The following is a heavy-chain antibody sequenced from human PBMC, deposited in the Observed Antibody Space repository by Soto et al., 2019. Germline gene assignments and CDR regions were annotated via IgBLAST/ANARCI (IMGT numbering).Heavy chain of an antibody. J-gene: IGHJ6*02. CDR1: GFAFMTYG. CDR3: XXXAXXXXXXXXXXMXV. V-gene: IGHV3-23*01. Sequence: EVQLLXSGGGXVQPGXSLRLSCTASGFAFMTYGMNXXXXAXXXXXXXXGNINDRGSNTVYADSVKGRFTISRDNSRNTLTLQMXXLXAXXXAIYYXXXXAXXXXXXXXXXMXVWGQGTTVTVSS. CDR2: INDRGSNT.